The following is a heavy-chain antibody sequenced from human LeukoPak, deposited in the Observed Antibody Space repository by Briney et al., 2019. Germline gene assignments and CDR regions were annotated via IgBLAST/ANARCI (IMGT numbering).Heavy chain of an antibody. J-gene: IGHJ4*02. CDR1: GLTFSSYA. CDR2: ISGSSGHT. Sequence: QPGGSLRLSCAASGLTFSSYAMSWVRQAPGKGLEWVSAISGSSGHTYYEDSVKGRVTISRDNSKNTLYLQMNSLRAEDTAVYYCAKVGFSEMEWLLYSDHWGQGTLVTVSS. CDR3: AKVGFSEMEWLLYSDH. D-gene: IGHD3-3*01. V-gene: IGHV3-23*01.